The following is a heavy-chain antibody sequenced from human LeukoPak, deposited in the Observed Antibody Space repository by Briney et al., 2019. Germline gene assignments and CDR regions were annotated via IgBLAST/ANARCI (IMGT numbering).Heavy chain of an antibody. CDR3: ARASSGYFQLNWFDP. V-gene: IGHV4-61*01. Sequence: PSETLSLTCTVSGGSISSSSYYWSWIRQPPGKGLEWIGYIYYSGSTNYNPSLKSRVTISVDTSKNQFSLKLSSVTAADTAVYYCARASSGYFQLNWFDPWGQGTLVTVSS. J-gene: IGHJ5*02. D-gene: IGHD3-22*01. CDR2: IYYSGST. CDR1: GGSISSSSYY.